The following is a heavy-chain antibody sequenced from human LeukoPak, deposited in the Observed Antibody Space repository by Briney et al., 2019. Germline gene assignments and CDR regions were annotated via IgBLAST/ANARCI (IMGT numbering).Heavy chain of an antibody. CDR2: ISGSGGST. CDR1: GFTFSSYA. J-gene: IGHJ4*02. CDR3: AKMGIGYCSGGSCYSGGYYFDY. D-gene: IGHD2-15*01. V-gene: IGHV3-23*01. Sequence: GGSLRLSCAASGFTFSSYAMSWVRQAPGKGLEWVSAISGSGGSTYYADSVKGRFTISRDNSKNTLYLQMNSLRAEDTAVYYCAKMGIGYCSGGSCYSGGYYFDYWGQGTLVTVSS.